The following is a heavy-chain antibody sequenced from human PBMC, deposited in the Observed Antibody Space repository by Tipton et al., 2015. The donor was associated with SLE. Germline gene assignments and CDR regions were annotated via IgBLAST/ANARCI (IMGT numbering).Heavy chain of an antibody. CDR3: ARGGTMVRGVIWY. J-gene: IGHJ4*02. D-gene: IGHD3-10*01. CDR2: IYHSGST. Sequence: TLSLTCAVSGYSISSGYFWGWIRQPPGKGLEWIGSIYHSGSTYYNPSLKSRVTISVDTSKNQFSLNLRSVTAADTAVYYCARGGTMVRGVIWYWGQGTLVTVSS. V-gene: IGHV4-38-2*01. CDR1: GYSISSGYF.